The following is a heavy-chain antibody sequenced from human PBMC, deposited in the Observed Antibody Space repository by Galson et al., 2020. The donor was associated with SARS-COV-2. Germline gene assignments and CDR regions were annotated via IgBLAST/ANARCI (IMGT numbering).Heavy chain of an antibody. CDR3: ATQEFYYGSGGYAESDCGMDV. CDR1: GFTFSNYW. Sequence: GGSLRLSCAASGFTFSNYWTHWVRQAPGKGLVWVARTNGDGRSRTYADSVKGRFTISRDSAKNTVSMQMNSLRAEDTAVDYGATQEFYYGSGGYAESDCGMDVWGQGTTVTVSS. V-gene: IGHV3-74*01. D-gene: IGHD3-22*01. J-gene: IGHJ6*02. CDR2: TNGDGRSR.